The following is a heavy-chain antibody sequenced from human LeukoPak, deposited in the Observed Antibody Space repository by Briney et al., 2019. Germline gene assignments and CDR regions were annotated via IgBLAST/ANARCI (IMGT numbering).Heavy chain of an antibody. J-gene: IGHJ4*02. CDR1: GFTFSSSA. CDR3: AAELSGYEIDY. V-gene: IGHV1-58*02. Sequence: SVKVSCKASGFTFSSSAMQWVRQARGQRLEWIGWIVGGSGNTNYAQKFQERVTITRDMSTSTAYIELSSLRSEDTAVYYCAAELSGYEIDYWGQGTLVTVSS. D-gene: IGHD5-12*01. CDR2: IVGGSGNT.